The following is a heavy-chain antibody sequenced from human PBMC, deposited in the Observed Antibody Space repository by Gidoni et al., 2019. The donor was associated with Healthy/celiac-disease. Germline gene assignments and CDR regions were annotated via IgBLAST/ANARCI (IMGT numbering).Heavy chain of an antibody. D-gene: IGHD2-2*01. Sequence: QVQLQQWGAGLLKPSETLSLTCAVYGGSFSGYYWRWIRQPPGKGLEWIGEINHSGSTNYNPSLKSRVTISVDTSKNQFSLKLSSVTAADTAVYYCARDKGVPAAPSRYYYGMDVWGQGTTVTVSS. CDR1: GGSFSGYY. J-gene: IGHJ6*02. CDR2: INHSGST. V-gene: IGHV4-34*01. CDR3: ARDKGVPAAPSRYYYGMDV.